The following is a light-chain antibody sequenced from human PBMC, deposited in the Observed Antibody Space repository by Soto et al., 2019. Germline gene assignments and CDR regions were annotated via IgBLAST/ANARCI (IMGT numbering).Light chain of an antibody. Sequence: EIVLTQSPGTLSLSPGERATLSCRASQSVSSTYLAWYQQKPGQAPRLLIYGASNRATGIPDRFSGSGSGTDFTVTISRLEPEDCAVYYCQQYGGSRWTFGQGTRVDI. CDR2: GAS. J-gene: IGKJ1*01. CDR1: QSVSSTY. V-gene: IGKV3-20*01. CDR3: QQYGGSRWT.